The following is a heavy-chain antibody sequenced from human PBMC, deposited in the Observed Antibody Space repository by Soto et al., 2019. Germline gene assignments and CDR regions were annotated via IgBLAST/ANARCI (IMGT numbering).Heavy chain of an antibody. CDR1: GGSISSYY. Sequence: SETLSLTCTVSGGSISSYYWSWIRQPPGKGLEWIGYIYYSGSTNYNPSLKSRVTISVDTSKNQFSLKLSSVTAADTAVYYCARGLRYFDWLSSGWFDPWGQGTLVTVSS. CDR3: ARGLRYFDWLSSGWFDP. J-gene: IGHJ5*02. V-gene: IGHV4-59*01. D-gene: IGHD3-9*01. CDR2: IYYSGST.